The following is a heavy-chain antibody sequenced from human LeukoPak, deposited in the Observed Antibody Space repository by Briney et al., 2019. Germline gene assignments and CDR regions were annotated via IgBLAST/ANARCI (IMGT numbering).Heavy chain of an antibody. D-gene: IGHD7-27*01. Sequence: SETLSLTCTVSGGSVTDYYWSWIRQSPGKGLEWISYIHHSGNSDYNPSLRSRVTTSLDPSKNQFSLNLISVTAADTAVYYCTRGHWGLQSWSQGTLVTVSS. CDR2: IHHSGNS. CDR1: GGSVTDYY. V-gene: IGHV4-59*02. J-gene: IGHJ5*02. CDR3: TRGHWGLQS.